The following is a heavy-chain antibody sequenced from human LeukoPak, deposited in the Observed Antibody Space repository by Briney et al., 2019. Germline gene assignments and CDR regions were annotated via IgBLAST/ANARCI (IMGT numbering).Heavy chain of an antibody. Sequence: GGSLRLSCAASGVTFSSYEMNWVRQAPGKGLEWVSCISSSGSTIYYADSVKGRFTISRDNAKNSLYLQMHSLRAEDTAVYYCARDYYGSGSYYNAGMDVWGKGTTVTVSS. V-gene: IGHV3-48*03. CDR2: ISSSGSTI. CDR1: GVTFSSYE. J-gene: IGHJ6*04. CDR3: ARDYYGSGSYYNAGMDV. D-gene: IGHD3-10*01.